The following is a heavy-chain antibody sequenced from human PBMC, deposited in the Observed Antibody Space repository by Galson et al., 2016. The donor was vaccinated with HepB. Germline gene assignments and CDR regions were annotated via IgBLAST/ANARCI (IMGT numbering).Heavy chain of an antibody. CDR2: ISYSGST. J-gene: IGHJ4*02. Sequence: SETLSLTCTVSGGSISSYYWSWIRQPPGKGLEWIGYISYSGSTNYNPSLRSRVTMSVDTSKNQLSLKLSSVTAADTAVYYCARFRWQYYFDYWGQGTLVTVSS. V-gene: IGHV4-59*01. CDR1: GGSISSYY. D-gene: IGHD4-23*01. CDR3: ARFRWQYYFDY.